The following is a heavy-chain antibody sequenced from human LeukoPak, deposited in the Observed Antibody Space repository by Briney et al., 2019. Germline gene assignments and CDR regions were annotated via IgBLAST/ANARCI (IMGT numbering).Heavy chain of an antibody. CDR3: ARTTPYRPGEFDY. CDR1: GGSISSSSYY. J-gene: IGHJ4*02. D-gene: IGHD1-26*01. Sequence: SETLSLTCTVSGGSISSSSYYWGWIRQPPGKGLEWIGEIYHSGSTNYNPSLKSRVTISVDKSKNQFSLKLSSVTAADTAVYYCARTTPYRPGEFDYWGQGTLVTVSS. CDR2: IYHSGST. V-gene: IGHV4-39*07.